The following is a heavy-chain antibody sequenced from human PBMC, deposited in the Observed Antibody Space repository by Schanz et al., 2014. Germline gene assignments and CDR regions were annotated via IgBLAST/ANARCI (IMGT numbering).Heavy chain of an antibody. D-gene: IGHD4-4*01. Sequence: EVQLVESGGGFVQPGGSLRLSCAASGLTLSDYWMHWVRQAPGKGPEWISHIRADGRMTIYAASVEGRFTISRDVAKNTLYLQMFSLRAEDMGVYYCAGGKTTGLAYWGQGTQVAVSS. CDR3: AGGKTTGLAY. CDR1: GLTLSDYW. CDR2: IRADGRMT. J-gene: IGHJ4*02. V-gene: IGHV3-74*01.